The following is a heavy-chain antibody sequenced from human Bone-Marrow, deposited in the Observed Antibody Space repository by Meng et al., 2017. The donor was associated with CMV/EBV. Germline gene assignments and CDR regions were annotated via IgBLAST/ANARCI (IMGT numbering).Heavy chain of an antibody. CDR3: ARGRRCSSTSCYYNWFDP. CDR1: TFTGYG. Sequence: TFTGYGISWVRQAPGQGLEWTGWISAYNGNTNYAQKLQGRVTMTTDTSTSTAYMELRSLRSDDTAVYYCARGRRCSSTSCYYNWFDPWGQGTLVTVSS. J-gene: IGHJ5*02. D-gene: IGHD2-2*01. CDR2: ISAYNGNT. V-gene: IGHV1-18*01.